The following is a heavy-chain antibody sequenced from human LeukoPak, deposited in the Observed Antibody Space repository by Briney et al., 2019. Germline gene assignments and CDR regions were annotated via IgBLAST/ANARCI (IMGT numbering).Heavy chain of an antibody. Sequence: SETLSLTCTVSGGSISSYYWSWIRQPPGKGLEWIGYIYYSGSTNYNPSLKSRVTISVDTSKNQFSLKLSSVTAADTAVYYCARGPSSSTVLGMDVWGKGTTVTISS. CDR2: IYYSGST. D-gene: IGHD2-2*01. CDR3: ARGPSSSTVLGMDV. J-gene: IGHJ6*03. CDR1: GGSISSYY. V-gene: IGHV4-59*12.